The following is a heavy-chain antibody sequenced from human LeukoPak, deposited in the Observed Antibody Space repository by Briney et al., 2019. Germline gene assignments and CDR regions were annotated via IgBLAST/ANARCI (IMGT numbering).Heavy chain of an antibody. J-gene: IGHJ4*02. D-gene: IGHD6-19*01. CDR2: ISYDGSNK. V-gene: IGHV3-30-3*01. CDR3: AREGGLAVADPFDY. CDR1: GFTFSSYA. Sequence: GGSLRLSCAASGFTFSSYAMHWVRQAPGKGLEWVAVISYDGSNKYYADSVKGRFTISRDNSKNTLYLQMNSLRAEDTAVYYCAREGGLAVADPFDYWGQGTLVTVSS.